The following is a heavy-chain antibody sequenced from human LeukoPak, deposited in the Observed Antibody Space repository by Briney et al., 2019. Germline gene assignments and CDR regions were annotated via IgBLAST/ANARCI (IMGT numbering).Heavy chain of an antibody. J-gene: IGHJ2*01. CDR1: GGSISSYY. CDR2: IYYSGST. CDR3: ARSIAAAGTNEWYFDL. D-gene: IGHD6-13*01. Sequence: SETLSLTCTVSGGSISSYYWSWIRQPPGKGLEWIGYIYYSGSTNYNPSLKSRVTISVDTSKNQFSLKLSSVTAADTAVYYCARSIAAAGTNEWYFDLWGRGTLVTVSS. V-gene: IGHV4-59*01.